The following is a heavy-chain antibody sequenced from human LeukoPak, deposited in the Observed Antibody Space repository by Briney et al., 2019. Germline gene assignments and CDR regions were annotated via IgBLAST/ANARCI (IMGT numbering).Heavy chain of an antibody. Sequence: ASVKVSCKASGYTFTGYYMHWVRQAPGQGLEWMGWINPNSGGTNYAQKFQGRVTMTRDTSISTAYMELSRLRSDDTAVYYCARDHNQYSSSWYRRGAFDIWGQGTMVTVSS. CDR2: INPNSGGT. CDR1: GYTFTGYY. V-gene: IGHV1-2*02. CDR3: ARDHNQYSSSWYRRGAFDI. J-gene: IGHJ3*02. D-gene: IGHD6-13*01.